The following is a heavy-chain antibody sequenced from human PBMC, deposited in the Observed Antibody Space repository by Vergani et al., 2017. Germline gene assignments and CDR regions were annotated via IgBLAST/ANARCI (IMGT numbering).Heavy chain of an antibody. V-gene: IGHV4-39*01. CDR3: ARPVGPARFWSGHDAFDI. J-gene: IGHJ3*02. CDR1: GGSISSSSYY. D-gene: IGHD3-3*01. Sequence: QLQLQESGPGLVKPSETLSLTCTVSGGSISSSSYYWGWIRQPPGKGLEWIGSIYYSGSTYYNPSLKSRVTISVDTSKNQFSLKLSSVTAADTAVYYCARPVGPARFWSGHDAFDIWGQGTMVTVSS. CDR2: IYYSGST.